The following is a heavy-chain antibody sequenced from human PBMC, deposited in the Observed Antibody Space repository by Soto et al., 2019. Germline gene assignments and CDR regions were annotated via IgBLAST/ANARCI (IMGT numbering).Heavy chain of an antibody. Sequence: QVQLVQSGAEVKKPGSSVKVSCKAPGGTFSSYAISWVRQAPGQGLEWMGGVIPIFGTAKYAQKFQGRVTITAEESTSTGYMELRRLRSEDTAVYYCARSQGGSSSLDIYYYYYYGMDVWGQGTTVTVSS. CDR1: GGTFSSYA. V-gene: IGHV1-69*01. J-gene: IGHJ6*02. CDR3: ARSQGGSSSLDIYYYYYYGMDV. D-gene: IGHD2-15*01. CDR2: VIPIFGTA.